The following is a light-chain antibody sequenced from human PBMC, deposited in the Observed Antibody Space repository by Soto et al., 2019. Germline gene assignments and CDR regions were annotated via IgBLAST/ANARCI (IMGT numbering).Light chain of an antibody. CDR1: QRISTY. CDR3: QQSYSTPWA. CDR2: AAS. Sequence: DIQMTQSPSSLSASVGDRVTITCRASQRISTYLNWYQHKPGKAPKLLIYAASSLQSGAPSRFSGSGVGTDFTLTISSLQPEDFAAYYCQQSYSTPWAFGQGTKVEIK. J-gene: IGKJ1*01. V-gene: IGKV1-39*01.